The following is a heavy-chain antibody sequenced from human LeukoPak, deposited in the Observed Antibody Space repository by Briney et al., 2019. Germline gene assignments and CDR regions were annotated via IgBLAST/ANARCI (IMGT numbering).Heavy chain of an antibody. Sequence: GASVKVSCKASGYTFTGYYMHWVRQAPGQGLEWMGIINPSGGSTSYAQKFQGRVTMTRDTSTSTVYMELSSLRSEDTAVYYCASSFGGTLRWFDPWGQGTLVTVSS. D-gene: IGHD1-14*01. CDR3: ASSFGGTLRWFDP. V-gene: IGHV1-46*03. J-gene: IGHJ5*02. CDR1: GYTFTGYY. CDR2: INPSGGST.